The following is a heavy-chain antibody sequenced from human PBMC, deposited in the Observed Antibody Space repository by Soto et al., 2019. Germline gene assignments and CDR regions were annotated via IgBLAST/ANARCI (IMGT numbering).Heavy chain of an antibody. CDR2: IYHSGST. Sequence: SETLSLTCAVSGGSISSGGYSWSWIRQPPGKGLEWIGYIYHSGSTYYNPSLKSRVTISVDTSKNQFSLKLSSVTAAATAVYYYSAMGTRSTRLYYLGCWGQGTLVTGS. CDR3: SAMGTRSTRLYYLGC. D-gene: IGHD1-1*01. CDR1: GGSISSGGYS. V-gene: IGHV4-30-2*01. J-gene: IGHJ4*02.